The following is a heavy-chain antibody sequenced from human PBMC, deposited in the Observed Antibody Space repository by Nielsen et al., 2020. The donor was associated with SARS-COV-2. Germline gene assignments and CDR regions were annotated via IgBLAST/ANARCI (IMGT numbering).Heavy chain of an antibody. J-gene: IGHJ6*03. V-gene: IGHV4-4*02. Sequence: SETLSLTCAVSGGSVGTNDWWTWVRQSPGKGLEWIGEVSHSGSTNYNPSLKSRVTLSMDKSKNQFSLRLTSVSAADTADYFCARGDLVVVPSPLLGLGPIFYSFYLDVWGKGTTVIVSS. D-gene: IGHD2-2*02. CDR2: VSHSGST. CDR1: GGSVGTNDW. CDR3: ARGDLVVVPSPLLGLGPIFYSFYLDV.